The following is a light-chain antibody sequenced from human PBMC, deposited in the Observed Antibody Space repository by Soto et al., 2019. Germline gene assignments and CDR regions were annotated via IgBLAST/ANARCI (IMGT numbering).Light chain of an antibody. Sequence: DLHMTQSPSSLSASVLDIVTITCLASQSIGSNLNWYQQSPGKAPKLLVFAASSKPRGVPLRFDARGSGTDFSLTIYSLQPEDFVTYYCQQTNTFPWTFGQGTKVDIK. CDR1: QSIGSN. J-gene: IGKJ1*01. V-gene: IGKV1-39*01. CDR3: QQTNTFPWT. CDR2: AAS.